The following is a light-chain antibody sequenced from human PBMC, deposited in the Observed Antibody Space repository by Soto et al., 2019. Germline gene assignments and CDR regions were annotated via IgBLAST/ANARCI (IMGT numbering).Light chain of an antibody. Sequence: QSALTQPASVSGSPGQSITISCTGTSSDIGDYNYVSWYQQHPGEAPKLVIYEVSHRPSGIANRFSGSKSGNTASLTISGLQAEDEADYYCCSFRSSNNPDVFGTGTKLTVL. CDR2: EVS. J-gene: IGLJ1*01. CDR1: SSDIGDYNY. CDR3: CSFRSSNNPDV. V-gene: IGLV2-14*01.